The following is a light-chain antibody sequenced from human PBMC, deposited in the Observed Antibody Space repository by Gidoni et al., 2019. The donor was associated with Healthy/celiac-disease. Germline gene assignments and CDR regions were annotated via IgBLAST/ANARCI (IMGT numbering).Light chain of an antibody. J-gene: IGLJ2*01. CDR3: QSYDSSNVV. CDR2: EDN. Sequence: NFMLTQPHSVSESPGKTVTISCTRSSGSIASNDVQWYPQRPGSSPTTVIYEDNQRPSGVPDRVSGSIDSSSNSASLTISGLKTEDEADYYCQSYDSSNVVFGGGTKLTVL. V-gene: IGLV6-57*01. CDR1: SGSIASND.